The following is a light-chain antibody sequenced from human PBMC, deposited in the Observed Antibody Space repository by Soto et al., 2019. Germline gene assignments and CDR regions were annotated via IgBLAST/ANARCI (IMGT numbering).Light chain of an antibody. CDR3: CSYTRTSNHYF. J-gene: IGLJ1*01. V-gene: IGLV2-14*01. CDR2: EVR. Sequence: QSALAQPASVSGSPGQSITISCTGTSSDIGGYDYVSWYQQRPGKAPKLMIYEVRYRPSGVSNRFSGSKSGNTASLTISGLQAEDEAVYYCCSYTRTSNHYFFGSGTKVTVL. CDR1: SSDIGGYDY.